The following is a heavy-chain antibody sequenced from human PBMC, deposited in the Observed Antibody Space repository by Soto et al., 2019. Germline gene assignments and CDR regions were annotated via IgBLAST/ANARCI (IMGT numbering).Heavy chain of an antibody. CDR2: INHSGST. J-gene: IGHJ5*02. CDR3: ASLRPIVVVPAASGKNPNWFAP. Sequence: SETLSLTCAVYGGSFSGYYWSWIRQPPGKGLEWIGEINHSGSTNYNPSLKSRVTISVDTSKNQFSLKLSSVTAADTAVYYCASLRPIVVVPAASGKNPNWFAPWGQGTLVIVS. D-gene: IGHD2-2*01. V-gene: IGHV4-34*01. CDR1: GGSFSGYY.